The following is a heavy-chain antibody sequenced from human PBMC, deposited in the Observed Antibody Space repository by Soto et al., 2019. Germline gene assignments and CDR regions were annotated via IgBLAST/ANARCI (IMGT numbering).Heavy chain of an antibody. V-gene: IGHV3-23*01. Sequence: GGSLRLSCAASGFTFSSYAMSWVRQAPGKGLEWVSAISGSGGSTYYADYVKGRFTISRDNSKNTLYLQMKSLRAEDTAVYYCAKAREGYSSPTSRFDPWGQGTLVTVSS. CDR1: GFTFSSYA. J-gene: IGHJ5*02. D-gene: IGHD6-13*01. CDR2: ISGSGGST. CDR3: AKAREGYSSPTSRFDP.